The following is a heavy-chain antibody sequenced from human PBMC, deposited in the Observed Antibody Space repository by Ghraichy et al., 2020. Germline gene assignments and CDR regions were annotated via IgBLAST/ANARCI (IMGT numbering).Heavy chain of an antibody. V-gene: IGHV3-53*01. CDR1: GFTVSSNY. CDR3: ARAKDYYYGMDV. CDR2: IYSGGST. J-gene: IGHJ6*02. Sequence: GESLNISCAASGFTVSSNYMSWVRQAPGKGLEWVSVIYSGGSTYYADSVKGRFTISRDNSKNTLYLQMNSLRAEDTAVYYCARAKDYYYGMDVWGQGTTVTVSS.